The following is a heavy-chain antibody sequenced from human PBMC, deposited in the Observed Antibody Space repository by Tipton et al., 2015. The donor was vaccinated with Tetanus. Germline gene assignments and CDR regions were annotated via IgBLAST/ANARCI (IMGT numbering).Heavy chain of an antibody. Sequence: SLRLSCAASGFIFSGYSISWVRQAPGKGLEWVSSISGGSDYIYYGDSVRGRFTISRDNAKNSVLLQMNSLRAEDTAVYYCAKVLGAYDSSGLVDYWGQGTLVTVSS. CDR2: ISGGSDYI. D-gene: IGHD3-22*01. CDR1: GFIFSGYS. J-gene: IGHJ4*02. V-gene: IGHV3-21*01. CDR3: AKVLGAYDSSGLVDY.